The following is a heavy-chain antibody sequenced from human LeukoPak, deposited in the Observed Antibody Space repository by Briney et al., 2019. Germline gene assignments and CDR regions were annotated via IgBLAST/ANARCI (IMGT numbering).Heavy chain of an antibody. D-gene: IGHD3-22*01. CDR1: GGTFRNHA. CDR3: ATLDYYDSSAYYSDY. Sequence: SVKVSCKASGGTFRNHAISWVRQAPGQGLEWMGGIIPIFGTASYAQKFQGRVTITADESTSTAYMELRSLRSDDTAVYYCATLDYYDSSAYYSDYWGQGTLVTVSS. CDR2: IIPIFGTA. J-gene: IGHJ4*02. V-gene: IGHV1-69*01.